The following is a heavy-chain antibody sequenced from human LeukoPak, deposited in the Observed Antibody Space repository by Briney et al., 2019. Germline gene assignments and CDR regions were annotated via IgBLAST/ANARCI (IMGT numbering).Heavy chain of an antibody. CDR3: GRNSTRSWGSYYTDV. CDR1: GGSISSYS. V-gene: IGHV4-59*01. J-gene: IGHJ6*03. D-gene: IGHD2-2*01. Sequence: PSETLSLTCSVSGGSISSYSWSWIRQPPGKGLEWIGYIYNSGTTNHNPSLKSRVTMSVDTSKNQISLRLSSLRAAALAVYYSGRNSTRSWGSYYTDVWGRETTVTAS. CDR2: IYNSGTT.